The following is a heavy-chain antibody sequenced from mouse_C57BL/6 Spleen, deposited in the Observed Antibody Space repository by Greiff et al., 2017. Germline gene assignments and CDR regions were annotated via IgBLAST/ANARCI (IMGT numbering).Heavy chain of an antibody. Sequence: VHLVESGAGLVKPGASVKISCKASGYAFSSYSMNWVKQRPGKGLEWVGQIYPGDGYTHYHGKFKGKATLTADNSSSTVYMQHSSLNSEDCAVYCSARGDLWGQGTLVTVSA. CDR2: IYPGDGYT. CDR3: ARGDL. J-gene: IGHJ3*01. V-gene: IGHV1-80*01. CDR1: GYAFSSYS.